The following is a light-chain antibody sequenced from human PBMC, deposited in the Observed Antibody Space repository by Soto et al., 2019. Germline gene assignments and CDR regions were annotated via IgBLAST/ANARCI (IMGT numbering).Light chain of an antibody. CDR3: QQSNSFPFT. J-gene: IGKJ5*01. CDR1: QDISSW. CDR2: AAS. V-gene: IGKV1-12*02. Sequence: DIQMTQSPPSMSASVGDRVTITRRASQDISSWLAWYQQKPGKAPELLIYAASTLQSGVPSRFSGSGSGTHFTLTISSLQPEDFATYYCQQSNSFPFTFGQGTRLEIK.